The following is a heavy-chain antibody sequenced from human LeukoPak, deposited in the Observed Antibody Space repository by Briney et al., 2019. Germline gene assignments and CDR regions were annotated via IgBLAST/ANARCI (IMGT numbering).Heavy chain of an antibody. CDR1: GFTFSSYA. J-gene: IGHJ4*02. D-gene: IGHD3-16*02. Sequence: GGSLRLSCAASGFTFSSYAMTWVRQAPGKGLEWVSAISGSGGSTYYADSVKGRFTISRDNSKNTLYLQMNSLSAEDTAVYYCAGGGGDYVWGSYRGDYWGQGTLVTVSS. CDR3: AGGGGDYVWGSYRGDY. CDR2: ISGSGGST. V-gene: IGHV3-23*01.